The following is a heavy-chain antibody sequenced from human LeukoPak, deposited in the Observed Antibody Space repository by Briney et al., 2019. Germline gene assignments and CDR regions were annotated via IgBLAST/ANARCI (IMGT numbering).Heavy chain of an antibody. CDR3: ASKRVGAQYNWFDP. CDR2: IYTSGST. Sequence: PSETLSLTCTVSGGSVCSYYWSWIRQPAGKGLEWIGRIYTSGSTNYNPSLKSRVTMSVDTSKNQFSLKLSSVTAADTAVYYCASKRVGAQYNWFDPWGQGTLVTVSS. J-gene: IGHJ5*02. CDR1: GGSVCSYY. D-gene: IGHD1-26*01. V-gene: IGHV4-4*07.